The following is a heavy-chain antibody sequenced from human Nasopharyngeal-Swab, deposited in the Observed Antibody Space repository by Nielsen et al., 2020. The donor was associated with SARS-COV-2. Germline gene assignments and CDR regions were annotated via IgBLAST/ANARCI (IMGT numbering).Heavy chain of an antibody. V-gene: IGHV1-8*01. J-gene: IGHJ4*02. Sequence: WVRQAPGQGLEWMGCMNPGSGFKDYAQNFQSRVTMTWNTSISTAYMEISSLRSEDTAVYYCARWEKGDYWGQGTLVTVSS. D-gene: IGHD1-26*01. CDR3: ARWEKGDY. CDR2: MNPGSGFK.